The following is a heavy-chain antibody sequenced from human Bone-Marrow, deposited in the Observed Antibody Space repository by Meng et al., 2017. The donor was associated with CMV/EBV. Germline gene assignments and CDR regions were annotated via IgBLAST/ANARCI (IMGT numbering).Heavy chain of an antibody. J-gene: IGHJ1*01. CDR3: ARGPNLGRYFQH. CDR1: GGARRDHA. CDR2: NIPVSGTA. D-gene: IGHD7-27*01. V-gene: IGHV1-69*01. Sequence: CEAEGGARRDHAITRGRQGPGQGREWMGGNIPVSGTANYAQRLQGRRTITANESTGTAFMELSSLRSDDTAVYFCARGPNLGRYFQHWGQGTLVTVSS.